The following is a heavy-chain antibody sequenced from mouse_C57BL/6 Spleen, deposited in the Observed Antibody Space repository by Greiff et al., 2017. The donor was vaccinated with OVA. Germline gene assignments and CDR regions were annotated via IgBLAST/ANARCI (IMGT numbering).Heavy chain of an antibody. J-gene: IGHJ4*01. D-gene: IGHD2-5*01. V-gene: IGHV14-2*01. CDR1: GFNIKDYY. CDR2: IDPEDGET. CDR3: AKGIVTSYYAMDY. Sequence: VQLQQSGAELVKPGASVKLSCTASGFNIKDYYMHWVKQRTEQGLEWIGRIDPEDGETKYAPRFQGKATITADTSSNTAYLQLSSLTSEDTAVYYCAKGIVTSYYAMDYWGQGTSVTVSS.